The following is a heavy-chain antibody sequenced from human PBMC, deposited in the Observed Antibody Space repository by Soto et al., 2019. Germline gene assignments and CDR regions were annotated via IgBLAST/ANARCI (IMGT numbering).Heavy chain of an antibody. CDR2: MNHNSGNT. J-gene: IGHJ4*02. CDR1: GYTFTSFD. CDR3: AMLGYCSGGSCF. D-gene: IGHD2-15*01. Sequence: QVQLVQSGAEVKKPGASVKVSCKASGYTFTSFDINWVRQATGQGLEWMGWMNHNSGNTGYAQNVQGRVTITRNTSISTAYMELSSLRSEDTAVYYCAMLGYCSGGSCFWGQGTLVTVSS. V-gene: IGHV1-8*01.